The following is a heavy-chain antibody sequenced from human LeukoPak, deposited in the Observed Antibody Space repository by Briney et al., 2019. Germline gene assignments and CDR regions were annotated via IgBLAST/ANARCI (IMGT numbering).Heavy chain of an antibody. D-gene: IGHD5-18*01. CDR3: ARALQLWYLSFDN. CDR2: IKQDGSEK. V-gene: IGHV3-7*01. Sequence: GGSLRLSCAASGFTFSSYWMSWVRQAPGKGLEWVANIKQDGSEKYYVDSVKGRFTISRDNAKNSLYLQMNSLRAEDTAVYYCARALQLWYLSFDNWGQGTLVTVSS. J-gene: IGHJ4*02. CDR1: GFTFSSYW.